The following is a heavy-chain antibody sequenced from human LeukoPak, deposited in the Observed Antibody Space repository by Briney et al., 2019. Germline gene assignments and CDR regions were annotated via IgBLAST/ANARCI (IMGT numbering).Heavy chain of an antibody. Sequence: ASVKVSCKASGYTFTSYDINWVRQATGQGLEWMGWMNPNSGNTGYAQKFQGRVTMTRNTSISTAYMELSSLRSEDTAVYYRAGKQEYSSGWYLTEYYYYYGMDVWGQGTTVTVSS. CDR3: AGKQEYSSGWYLTEYYYYYGMDV. V-gene: IGHV1-8*01. CDR2: MNPNSGNT. J-gene: IGHJ6*02. D-gene: IGHD6-19*01. CDR1: GYTFTSYD.